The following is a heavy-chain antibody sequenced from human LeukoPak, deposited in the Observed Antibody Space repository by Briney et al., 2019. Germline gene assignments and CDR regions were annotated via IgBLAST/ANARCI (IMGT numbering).Heavy chain of an antibody. CDR1: GFTFSSYI. D-gene: IGHD4-23*01. CDR2: ISSSRNYI. CDR3: ARFLTDDYGGLNWYFDL. V-gene: IGHV3-21*04. Sequence: PGGSLRLSCAASGFTFSSYIMNWVRQAPGKGLEWVSYISSSRNYIFYADSVKGRFTISRGNAKNSLYLQMNSLRAEDTAVYYCARFLTDDYGGLNWYFDLWGRGTLVTVSS. J-gene: IGHJ2*01.